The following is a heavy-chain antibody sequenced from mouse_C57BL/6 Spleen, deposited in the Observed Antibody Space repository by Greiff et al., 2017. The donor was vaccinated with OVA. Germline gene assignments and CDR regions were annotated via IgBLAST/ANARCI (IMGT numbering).Heavy chain of an antibody. J-gene: IGHJ2*01. Sequence: VQLKESGGDLVKPGGSLKLSCAASGFTFSSYGMSWVRQTPDQRLEWVATISSGGSYTYYPDSVKGRFTISRDNAKNTLYLQMSSLKSEDTAMYYCARHDSSGYPYYWGQGTTLTVSS. CDR3: ARHDSSGYPYY. V-gene: IGHV5-6*01. CDR2: ISSGGSYT. CDR1: GFTFSSYG. D-gene: IGHD3-2*02.